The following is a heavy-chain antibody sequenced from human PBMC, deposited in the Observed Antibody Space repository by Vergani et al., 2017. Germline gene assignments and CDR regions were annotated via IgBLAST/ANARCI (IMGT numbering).Heavy chain of an antibody. J-gene: IGHJ4*02. CDR1: GFTFSSYS. CDR3: ARDPRGYCSGGSCYTPIDY. D-gene: IGHD2-15*01. Sequence: EVQLVESGGGLVKPGGSLRLSCAASGFTFSSYSMNWVRQAPGKGLEWVSSISSSSSYIYYADSVKGRFTISRDNAQNSLYLQMNGLRAEDTAVYYCARDPRGYCSGGSCYTPIDYWGQGTLVTVSS. V-gene: IGHV3-21*03. CDR2: ISSSSSYI.